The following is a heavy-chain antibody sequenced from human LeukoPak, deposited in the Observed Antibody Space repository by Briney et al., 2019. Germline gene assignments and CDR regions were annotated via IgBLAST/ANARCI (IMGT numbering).Heavy chain of an antibody. CDR1: GGSISTYY. J-gene: IGHJ1*01. D-gene: IGHD6-6*01. CDR2: IYHSGST. CDR3: ARGGAARLHFQN. V-gene: IGHV4-59*01. Sequence: PSETLSLTCTVSGGSISTYYWNWIRQPPGKGLESIGYIYHSGSTNYNPSLQSRVTISVDTSKNQFSLNLNSVTAADTAVYYCARGGAARLHFQNWGQGTLVTVSS.